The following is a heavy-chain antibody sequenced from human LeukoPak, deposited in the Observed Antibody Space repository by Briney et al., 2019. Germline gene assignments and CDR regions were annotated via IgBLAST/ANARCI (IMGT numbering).Heavy chain of an antibody. Sequence: SETLSLTCAVYGGSFSGYYWSWIRQPPGKGLEWIGEINHSGSTNYNPSLKSRVTISVDTSKNQFSLKLSSVTAADTAVYYCARPVESSGPGFDYWGQGTLVTVSS. V-gene: IGHV4-34*01. CDR1: GGSFSGYY. D-gene: IGHD3-10*01. CDR3: ARPVESSGPGFDY. J-gene: IGHJ4*02. CDR2: INHSGST.